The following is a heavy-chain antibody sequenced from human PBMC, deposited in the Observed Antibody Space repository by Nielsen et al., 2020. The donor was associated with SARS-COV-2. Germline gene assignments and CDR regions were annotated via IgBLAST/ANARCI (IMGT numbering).Heavy chain of an antibody. Sequence: WIRQPPGKGLEWMGLIYPGDSDTRYSPSFQGQVTISADKSSTTAYLQWSSLKASDTAVYYCARLRPLFNFWFGELPPLDLDVWGKGTTVTVSS. J-gene: IGHJ6*04. CDR3: ARLRPLFNFWFGELPPLDLDV. D-gene: IGHD3-10*01. V-gene: IGHV5-51*01. CDR2: IYPGDSDT.